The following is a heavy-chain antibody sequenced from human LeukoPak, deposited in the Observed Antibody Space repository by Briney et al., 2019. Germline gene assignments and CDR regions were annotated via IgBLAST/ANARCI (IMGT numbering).Heavy chain of an antibody. D-gene: IGHD1-26*01. CDR3: ARGRRRWELPSAYYFDY. CDR1: GGSFSGYY. CDR2: INHSGST. Sequence: SETLSLTCAVYGGSFSGYYWSWIRQPPGKGLEWIGEINHSGSTNYNPSLKSRVTTSVDTSKNQFSLKLSSVTAADTAVYYCARGRRRWELPSAYYFDYWGQGTLVTVSS. J-gene: IGHJ4*02. V-gene: IGHV4-34*01.